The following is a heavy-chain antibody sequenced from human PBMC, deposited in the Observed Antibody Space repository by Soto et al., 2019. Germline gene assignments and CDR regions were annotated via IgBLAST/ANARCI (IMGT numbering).Heavy chain of an antibody. J-gene: IGHJ4*01. Sequence: GGSLRLSCSASGFIFSDYAMHWVRQAPGKGLEFVSAIGNYGGSTFYADSVKGRFTISRDNSKNTLYLQMSSPRTEDTAVYYCVKEYSGYDFDYWGHGTLVTVSS. CDR1: GFIFSDYA. V-gene: IGHV3-64D*06. CDR3: VKEYSGYDFDY. D-gene: IGHD5-12*01. CDR2: IGNYGGST.